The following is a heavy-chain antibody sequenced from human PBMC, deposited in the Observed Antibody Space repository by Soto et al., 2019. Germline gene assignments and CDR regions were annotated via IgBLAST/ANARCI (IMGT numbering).Heavy chain of an antibody. Sequence: GSLKLCCAAAGFTFSNYAMGWVRQAPGKGLEWVSAIGGSGGNTYYADSVKGRFTISRDNSKNALYLQMNSLRAEDTAVYYCAKTAEAVAGTVYGYWGQGTLVTVSS. CDR1: GFTFSNYA. V-gene: IGHV3-23*01. D-gene: IGHD6-19*01. CDR3: AKTAEAVAGTVYGY. J-gene: IGHJ4*02. CDR2: IGGSGGNT.